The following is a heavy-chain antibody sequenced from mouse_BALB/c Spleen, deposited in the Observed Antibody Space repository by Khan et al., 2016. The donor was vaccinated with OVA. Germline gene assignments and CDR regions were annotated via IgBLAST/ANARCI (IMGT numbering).Heavy chain of an antibody. Sequence: EVQLQESGPGLVKPSQSLSLTCTVTGYSITSDYAWNWIRQFPGNKLEWMGYISYSGTTTYNPSLKSRLSITRDTSKNQFFLQLISVTTEDTATYYCAKRYAMDYWGQGTSVTVSS. CDR1: GYSITSDYA. J-gene: IGHJ4*01. V-gene: IGHV3-2*02. CDR3: AKRYAMDY. CDR2: ISYSGTT.